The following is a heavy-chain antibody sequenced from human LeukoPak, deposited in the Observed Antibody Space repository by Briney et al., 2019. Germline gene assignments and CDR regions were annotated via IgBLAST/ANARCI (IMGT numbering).Heavy chain of an antibody. CDR1: GGTFSSYA. V-gene: IGHV1-69*13. D-gene: IGHD4-23*01. J-gene: IGHJ6*02. CDR2: IIPIFGTA. CDR3: ARDIGRGGLRRSYYYYGMDV. Sequence: SVKVSCKASGGTFSSYAISWVRQAPGQGLEWMGGIIPIFGTANYAQKFQGRVTITADESTSTAYMELSSLRSEDTAVYYCARDIGRGGLRRSYYYYGMDVWGQGTTVTVSS.